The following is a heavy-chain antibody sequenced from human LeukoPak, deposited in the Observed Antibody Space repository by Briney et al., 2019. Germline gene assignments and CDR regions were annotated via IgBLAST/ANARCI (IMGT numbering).Heavy chain of an antibody. J-gene: IGHJ6*03. Sequence: GGSLRLSCAASGLTFSSYSMNWVRQAPGKGLEWVSAISGSGGSTYYADSVKGRFTISRDNAKNSLYLQMNSLRAEDTAVYYCAREGYGYYYYMDVWGKGTTVTVSS. V-gene: IGHV3-21*01. CDR2: ISGSGGST. CDR3: AREGYGYYYYMDV. CDR1: GLTFSSYS. D-gene: IGHD4-17*01.